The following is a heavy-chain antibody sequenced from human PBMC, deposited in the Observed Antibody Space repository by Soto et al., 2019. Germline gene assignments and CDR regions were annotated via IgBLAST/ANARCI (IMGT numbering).Heavy chain of an antibody. CDR1: GFSLSTSGVG. J-gene: IGHJ4*02. V-gene: IGHV2-5*02. D-gene: IGHD5-18*01. CDR3: ARRYSYGHFDY. Sequence: SGPTLVNPTQTLTLTCTFSGFSLSTSGVGVGWIRQPPGKALEWLALIYWDDDKRYSPSLKSRLTITKDTSKNQVVLTMTNMDPLDTAVYYCARRYSYGHFDYWGQGTLVTVSS. CDR2: IYWDDDK.